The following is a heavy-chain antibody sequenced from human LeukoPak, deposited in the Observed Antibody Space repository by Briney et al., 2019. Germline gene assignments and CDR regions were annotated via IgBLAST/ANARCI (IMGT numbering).Heavy chain of an antibody. CDR2: IKQDGSEK. CDR1: GFTFSNYW. V-gene: IGHV3-7*03. J-gene: IGHJ3*02. Sequence: GGSLRLSCTASGFTFSNYWMNWVRQAPGKGLEWVANIKQDGSEKYYVDSVKGRFTISRDNAKNSLYLQMNSLRVEDRADYYCARGSSQYSSDWYPAFDIWGQGTMVTVSS. D-gene: IGHD6-13*01. CDR3: ARGSSQYSSDWYPAFDI.